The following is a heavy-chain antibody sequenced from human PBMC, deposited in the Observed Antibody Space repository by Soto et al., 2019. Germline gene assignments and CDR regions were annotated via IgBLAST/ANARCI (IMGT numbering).Heavy chain of an antibody. CDR2: ISAYNGNT. D-gene: IGHD3-3*01. CDR1: GYTFTSYG. J-gene: IGHJ6*02. V-gene: IGHV1-18*04. CDR3: ARETGIRFLEWLLYDPMDV. Sequence: GAAVKVSCKPSGYTFTSYGISWVRQAPGQGLEGMGWISAYNGNTNYAQKRQGRVTMTTDTSTSTAYMELRSLRSDDTAVYSCARETGIRFLEWLLYDPMDVWGQGTTVTVSS.